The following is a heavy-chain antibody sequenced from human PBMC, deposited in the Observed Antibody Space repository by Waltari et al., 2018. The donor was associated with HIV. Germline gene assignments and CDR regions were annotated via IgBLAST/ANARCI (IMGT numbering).Heavy chain of an antibody. D-gene: IGHD3-9*01. CDR2: ITDTGEST. Sequence: VELLESGGGLEQPGGSLGLSCAASGFTFNRFAMAWVRQAPGKGLEWVSLITDTGESTYYADSVKGRFTISRDNAKKTVYLHMNGLRAEDTAVYYCAKKFGHYDLLTAFDYWGQGTLVIVSS. CDR3: AKKFGHYDLLTAFDY. CDR1: GFTFNRFA. J-gene: IGHJ4*02. V-gene: IGHV3-23*01.